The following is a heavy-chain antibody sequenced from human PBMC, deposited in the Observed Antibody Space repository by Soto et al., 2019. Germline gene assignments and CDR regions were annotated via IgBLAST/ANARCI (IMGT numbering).Heavy chain of an antibody. J-gene: IGHJ1*01. Sequence: GASVKVSCKASGYTFSSYGISWVRQAPGQGLEWMGWISAYNGNTNYGQKFQGRLTMTTDTSTSTVYMELRSLRSDDTAVYYCARERDDRSWYSVEYFQHWGQGTLVTVSS. CDR2: ISAYNGNT. CDR3: ARERDDRSWYSVEYFQH. V-gene: IGHV1-18*01. D-gene: IGHD6-13*01. CDR1: GYTFSSYG.